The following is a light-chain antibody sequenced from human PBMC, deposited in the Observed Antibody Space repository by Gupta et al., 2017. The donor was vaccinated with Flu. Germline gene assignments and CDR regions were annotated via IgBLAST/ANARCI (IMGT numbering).Light chain of an antibody. CDR2: DAS. CDR3: QQRYTSCT. Sequence: TVLTQSPATLSLSPGDRATLSCRASHYIRKDLAWYQQKAGQAPRLLIYDASNRAPGIPARFSGSGSGADFTLTICSLETEDFAVYYCQQRYTSCTFGQGTTVEVK. V-gene: IGKV3-11*01. CDR1: HYIRKD. J-gene: IGKJ1*01.